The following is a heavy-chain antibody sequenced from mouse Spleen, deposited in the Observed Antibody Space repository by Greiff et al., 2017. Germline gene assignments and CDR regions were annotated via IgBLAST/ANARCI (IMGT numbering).Heavy chain of an antibody. Sequence: QVQLQQSGPGLVAPSQSLSITCTVSGFSLTSYAISWVRQPPGKGLEWLGVIWTGGGTNYNSALKSRLSISKDNSKSQVFLKMNSLQTDDTARYYCARDYYGSSYGAMDYWGQGTSVTVSS. D-gene: IGHD1-1*01. CDR1: GFSLTSYA. J-gene: IGHJ4*01. CDR2: IWTGGGT. V-gene: IGHV2-9-1*01. CDR3: ARDYYGSSYGAMDY.